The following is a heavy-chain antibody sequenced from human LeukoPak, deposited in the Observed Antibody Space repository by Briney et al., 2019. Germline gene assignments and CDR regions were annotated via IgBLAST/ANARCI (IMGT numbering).Heavy chain of an antibody. CDR2: IYYSGST. J-gene: IGHJ4*02. D-gene: IGHD3-3*01. Sequence: SETLSLTCTVSGGSIRSYYWSWIRQPPGKGLEWIGYIYYSGSTNYNPSLKSRVTISVDTSKNQFSLKLSSVTAADTAVYYCARVERFFDYWGQGTLVTVSS. V-gene: IGHV4-59*01. CDR3: ARVERFFDY. CDR1: GGSIRSYY.